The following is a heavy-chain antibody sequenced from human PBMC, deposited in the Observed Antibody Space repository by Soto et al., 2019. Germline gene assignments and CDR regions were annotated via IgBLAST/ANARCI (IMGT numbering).Heavy chain of an antibody. CDR1: GYTFTSYT. CDR3: ARDTGNFFDC. V-gene: IGHV1-18*01. J-gene: IGHJ4*02. D-gene: IGHD4-4*01. Sequence: ASVKVSCKASGYTFTSYTISWVRQAPGQGLEWVGWIGPSSGNTDFARNLRDRITMTTDTSTSTAYMELRSLRSDDTAVYYCARDTGNFFDCWGQGTLVTVSS. CDR2: IGPSSGNT.